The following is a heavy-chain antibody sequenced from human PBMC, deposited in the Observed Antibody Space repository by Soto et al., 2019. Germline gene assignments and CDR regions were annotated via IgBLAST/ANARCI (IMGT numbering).Heavy chain of an antibody. J-gene: IGHJ4*02. Sequence: QVQLQESGPGLVKPSQTLSLTCTVSGGSISSGDYYWSWIRQPPGKGLEWIGYIYYSGSTYYNPSLKSRVTISVDTSKNQSSLKLSSVTAADTAVYYCARAMIYYYDSSGYYTDWGQGTLVTVSS. D-gene: IGHD3-22*01. V-gene: IGHV4-30-4*01. CDR2: IYYSGST. CDR1: GGSISSGDYY. CDR3: ARAMIYYYDSSGYYTD.